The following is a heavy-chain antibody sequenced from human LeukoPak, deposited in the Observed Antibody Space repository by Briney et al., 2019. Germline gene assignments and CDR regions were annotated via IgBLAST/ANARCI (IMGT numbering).Heavy chain of an antibody. D-gene: IGHD3-10*01. V-gene: IGHV4-34*01. Sequence: SETLSLTCAVYGGSFSGYYWSWIRQPPGKGLEWIGEINHSGSTNYNPSLKSRVTISVDTSKNQFSLKLSSVTAADTAVYYCARGRVLLWFGDFDYWGQGTLVTVSS. CDR2: INHSGST. J-gene: IGHJ4*02. CDR3: ARGRVLLWFGDFDY. CDR1: GGSFSGYY.